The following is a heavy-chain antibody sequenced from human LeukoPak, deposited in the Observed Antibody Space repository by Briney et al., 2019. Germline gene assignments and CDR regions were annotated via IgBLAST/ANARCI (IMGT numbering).Heavy chain of an antibody. D-gene: IGHD3-16*01. CDR1: GYSFTSYW. CDR3: ARGWGGNVAGDWFDP. J-gene: IGHJ5*02. CDR2: IYPGDSDT. V-gene: IGHV5-51*01. Sequence: GESLKISCKGSGYSFTSYWIGWVRQMPGKGLEWMGIIYPGDSDTRYSPPFQGQVTISADKSISTAYLQWSSLKASDTAMYYCARGWGGNVAGDWFDPWGQGTLVTVSS.